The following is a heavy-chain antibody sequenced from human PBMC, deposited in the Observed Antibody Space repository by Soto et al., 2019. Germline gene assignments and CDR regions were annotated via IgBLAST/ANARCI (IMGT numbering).Heavy chain of an antibody. CDR1: GGSVSSSSYS. D-gene: IGHD2-2*03. V-gene: IGHV4-39*01. J-gene: IGHJ6*02. Sequence: SETLSLTCTVSGGSVSSSSYSWGWIRQSPGKGLEWIGTIYSSENTYYNPSLLSRVTISVDTSKNEFSVRLSSMTAADTAVYYCARLNGYCISTNCHGYYGMDVWGQGTTVTVSS. CDR2: IYSSENT. CDR3: ARLNGYCISTNCHGYYGMDV.